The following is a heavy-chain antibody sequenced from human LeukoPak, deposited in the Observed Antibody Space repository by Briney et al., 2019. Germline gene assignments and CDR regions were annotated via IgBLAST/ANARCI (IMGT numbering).Heavy chain of an antibody. V-gene: IGHV4-34*01. D-gene: IGHD6-13*01. CDR2: INHSGST. CDR1: GGSFSGYY. Sequence: AETLSLSCAVYGGSFSGYYWSWIRQPPGKGLEWIGEINHSGSTNYNPSLKSRVTISVDTSKNQFSLKLSSVTAADTAVYYCARHLSIAAAGTFHGMDVWGQGTTVTVSS. J-gene: IGHJ6*02. CDR3: ARHLSIAAAGTFHGMDV.